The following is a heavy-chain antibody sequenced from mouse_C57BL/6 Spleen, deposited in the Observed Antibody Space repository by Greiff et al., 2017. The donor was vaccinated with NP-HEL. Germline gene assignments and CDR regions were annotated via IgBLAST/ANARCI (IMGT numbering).Heavy chain of an antibody. V-gene: IGHV3-6*01. CDR3: ARERDYGSTFAY. Sequence: DVQLQESGPGLVKPSQSLSLTCSVTGYSITSGYYWNWIRQFPGNKLEWMGYISYDGSNNYNPSLKNRISITRDTSKNQFFLKLNSVTTEDTATYYCARERDYGSTFAYWGQGTLVTVSA. D-gene: IGHD1-1*01. CDR2: ISYDGSN. J-gene: IGHJ3*01. CDR1: GYSITSGYY.